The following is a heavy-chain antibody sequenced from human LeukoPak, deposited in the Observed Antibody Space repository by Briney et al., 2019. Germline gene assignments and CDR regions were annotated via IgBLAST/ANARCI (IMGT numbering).Heavy chain of an antibody. CDR3: ARDRIRIAAAGTGPTLQNWFDP. V-gene: IGHV1-2*02. CDR1: GYTFTGYY. CDR2: INPNSGGT. D-gene: IGHD6-13*01. J-gene: IGHJ5*02. Sequence: ASVKVSCKASGYTFTGYYMHWVRQAPGQGLEWMGWINPNSGGTNYAQKLQGRVTMTRDTSISTAYMEPSRLRSDDTAVYYCARDRIRIAAAGTGPTLQNWFDPWGQGTLVTVSS.